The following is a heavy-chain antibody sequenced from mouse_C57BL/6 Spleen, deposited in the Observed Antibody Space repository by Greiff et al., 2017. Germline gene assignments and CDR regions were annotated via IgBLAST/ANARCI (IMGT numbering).Heavy chain of an antibody. Sequence: VQLKESGGGLVKPGGSLKLSCAASGFTFSDYGMHWVRQAPEKGLEWVAYISSGSSTIYYADTVKGRFTISRDNAKNTLFLQMTSLRSEDTAMYYCARLGYWGQGTTLTVSS. CDR2: ISSGSSTI. J-gene: IGHJ2*01. CDR3: ARLGY. CDR1: GFTFSDYG. V-gene: IGHV5-17*01.